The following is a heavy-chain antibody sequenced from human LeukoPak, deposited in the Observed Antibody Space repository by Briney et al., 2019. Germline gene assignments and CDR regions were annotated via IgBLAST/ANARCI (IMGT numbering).Heavy chain of an antibody. V-gene: IGHV4-38-2*02. CDR2: IYFSGST. J-gene: IGHJ4*02. CDR3: ARRTVTNFDY. CDR1: GYSISSGYY. Sequence: SETLSLTCTVSGYSISSGYYWGWIRQPPGKGLEWIGSIYFSGSTYYNPSLKSRVTIYVDTSKNQFSLKLSSVTAADTAVYYCARRTVTNFDYWGQGTLVTVSS. D-gene: IGHD4-17*01.